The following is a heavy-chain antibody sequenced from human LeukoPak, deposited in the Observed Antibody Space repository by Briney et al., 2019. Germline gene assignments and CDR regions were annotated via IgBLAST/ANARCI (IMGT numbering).Heavy chain of an antibody. CDR1: GGSISSYY. J-gene: IGHJ4*02. D-gene: IGHD3-22*01. CDR3: ARATWLPVGLYYYDSSGYYYYFDS. CDR2: IYYSGST. Sequence: SETLSLTCTVSGGSISSYYWSWIRQPPGKGLEWIGYIYYSGSTNYNPSLKSRVTISVDTSKNQFSLKLGSVTAADTAVYYCARATWLPVGLYYYDSSGYYYYFDSWGQGTLVTVSS. V-gene: IGHV4-59*01.